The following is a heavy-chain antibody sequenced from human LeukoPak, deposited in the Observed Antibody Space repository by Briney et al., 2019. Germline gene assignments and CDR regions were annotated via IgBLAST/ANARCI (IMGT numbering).Heavy chain of an antibody. V-gene: IGHV3-30-3*01. CDR2: ISYDGSNE. D-gene: IGHD3-10*01. Sequence: QPGTSLRLSCAASEFTFDSYAMHWVRQAPGKGLEWVAVISYDGSNEYYTDSVRGRFSISRDNSKNTLYLQMNSLSAEDTAVYYCARGSWFGELLPFDYWGQGTLVTVSS. CDR1: EFTFDSYA. J-gene: IGHJ4*02. CDR3: ARGSWFGELLPFDY.